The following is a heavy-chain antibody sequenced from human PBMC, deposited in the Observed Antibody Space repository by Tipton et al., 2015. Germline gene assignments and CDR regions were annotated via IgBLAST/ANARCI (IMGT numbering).Heavy chain of an antibody. CDR2: IKSDGSSI. CDR1: GFIFSGYW. V-gene: IGHV3-74*01. J-gene: IGHJ4*02. D-gene: IGHD3-10*01. CDR3: ARMWFGELLAGDY. Sequence: SLRLSCAASGFIFSGYWMHWVRQAPGKGLVWVSRIKSDGSSISYADSVKGRFTISRDNARNSLYLEMNSLKAEDTALYYCARMWFGELLAGDYWGQGTLVTVSS.